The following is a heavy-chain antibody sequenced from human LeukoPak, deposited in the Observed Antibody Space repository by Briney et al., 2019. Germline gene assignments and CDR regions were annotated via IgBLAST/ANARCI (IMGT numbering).Heavy chain of an antibody. J-gene: IGHJ4*02. CDR2: MNPNSGNT. CDR1: GYTFTSYD. D-gene: IGHD4-17*01. Sequence: ASVKVSCKASGYTFTSYDINWVRQATGQGLEWMGWMNPNSGNTGYAQKFQGRVTMTRNTSISTAYMELSSLRSEDTAVYYCARNYGDYGGFDYWGQGTLVTVSS. V-gene: IGHV1-8*01. CDR3: ARNYGDYGGFDY.